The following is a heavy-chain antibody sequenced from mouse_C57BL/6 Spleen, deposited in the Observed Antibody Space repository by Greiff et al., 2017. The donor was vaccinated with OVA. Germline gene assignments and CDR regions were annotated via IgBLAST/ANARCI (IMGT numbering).Heavy chain of an antibody. D-gene: IGHD4-1*01. CDR2: IYIGNGYT. J-gene: IGHJ2*01. Sequence: DVKLQESGAELVRPGSSVKMSCKTSGYTFTSYGINWVKQRPGQGLEWIGYIYIGNGYTEYNEKFKGKATLTSDTSSSTAYMQLSSLTSEDSAIYFCARRMANWDEGFDYWGQGTTLTVSS. CDR1: GYTFTSYG. V-gene: IGHV1-58*01. CDR3: ARRMANWDEGFDY.